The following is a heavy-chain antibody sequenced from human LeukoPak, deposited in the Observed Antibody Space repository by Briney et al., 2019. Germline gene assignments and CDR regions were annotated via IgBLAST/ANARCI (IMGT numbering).Heavy chain of an antibody. V-gene: IGHV1-69*05. D-gene: IGHD6-19*01. CDR1: GGTFSSYA. CDR3: ARGLEYQWLLSKDHYYYYYYMDV. CDR2: IIPIFGTA. Sequence: GASVKVSCKSSGGTFSSYAISWVRQAPGQGLEWMGGIIPIFGTANYAQKFQGKVTITTDESTSTAYMELSSLRSEDTAVYYCARGLEYQWLLSKDHYYYYYYMDVWGKGTTVTVSS. J-gene: IGHJ6*03.